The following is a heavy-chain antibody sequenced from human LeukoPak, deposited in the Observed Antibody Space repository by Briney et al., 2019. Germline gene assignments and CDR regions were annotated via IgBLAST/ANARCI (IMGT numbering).Heavy chain of an antibody. D-gene: IGHD3-3*01. J-gene: IGHJ6*02. CDR3: ARDRPPYDFWSGYYEMNYYYGMDV. CDR2: INPNNGAT. V-gene: IGHV1-2*06. CDR1: GYTFTGYY. Sequence: ASVKVSCKASGYTFTGYYMHWVRQAPGQGLEWMGRINPNNGATNYAQKLQGRVTMTTDTSTSTAYMELRSLRSDDTAVYYCARDRPPYDFWSGYYEMNYYYGMDVWGQGTTVTVSS.